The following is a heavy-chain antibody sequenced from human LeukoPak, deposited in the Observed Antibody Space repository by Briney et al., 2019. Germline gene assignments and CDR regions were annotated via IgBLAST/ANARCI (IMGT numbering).Heavy chain of an antibody. CDR3: ARGDYYDSSGAVY. Sequence: PGGSLRLSCAASGFTFSSYSMNWVRQAPGKGLEWVSYISSSSSTIYYADSVKGRFTISRDSAKNSLYLQMNSLRAEDTAVYYCARGDYYDSSGAVYWGQGTLVTVSS. CDR2: ISSSSSTI. D-gene: IGHD3-22*01. V-gene: IGHV3-48*04. J-gene: IGHJ4*02. CDR1: GFTFSSYS.